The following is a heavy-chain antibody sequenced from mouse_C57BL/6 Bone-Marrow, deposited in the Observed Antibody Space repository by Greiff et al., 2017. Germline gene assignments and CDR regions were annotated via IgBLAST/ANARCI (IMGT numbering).Heavy chain of an antibody. D-gene: IGHD1-1*02. CDR3: ARGKIGGVREGY. Sequence: QVQLQQPGAELVKPGASVKMSCKASGYTFTSYWITWVKQRPGQGLEWIGDIYPGSGSTNYNEKLKSKDTLTVDTSSSTAYMQLSSLTSEDSAVYYCARGKIGGVREGYWGQGTTLTVSS. CDR2: IYPGSGST. CDR1: GYTFTSYW. V-gene: IGHV1-55*01. J-gene: IGHJ2*01.